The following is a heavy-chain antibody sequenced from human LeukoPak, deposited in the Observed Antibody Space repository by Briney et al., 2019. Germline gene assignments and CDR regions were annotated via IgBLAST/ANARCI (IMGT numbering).Heavy chain of an antibody. Sequence: SCKASGGTFSSYWMSWVRQAPGKGLEWVANIKQDGSEKYYVDSVKGRFTISRDNAKNSLYLQMNSLRAEDTAVYYCARDPPLLSAAGAFDIWGQGTMVTVSS. D-gene: IGHD6-13*01. V-gene: IGHV3-7*01. CDR1: GGTFSSYW. J-gene: IGHJ3*02. CDR3: ARDPPLLSAAGAFDI. CDR2: IKQDGSEK.